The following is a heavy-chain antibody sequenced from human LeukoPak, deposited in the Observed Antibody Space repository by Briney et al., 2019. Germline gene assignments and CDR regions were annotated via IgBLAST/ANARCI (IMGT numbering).Heavy chain of an antibody. CDR2: INPGNGDT. D-gene: IGHD2-15*01. CDR3: ARDRWHCRVNCDSVYYFALDV. Sequence: ASVKVSCEGSGYTFTNYAIHWVRQAPGQSLEWLGWINPGNGDTKYSQDFQGRVTINTDTSAATAYVELNSLTSEDTAVYYCARDRWHCRVNCDSVYYFALDVWGQGTTVTVSS. CDR1: GYTFTNYA. J-gene: IGHJ6*02. V-gene: IGHV1-3*01.